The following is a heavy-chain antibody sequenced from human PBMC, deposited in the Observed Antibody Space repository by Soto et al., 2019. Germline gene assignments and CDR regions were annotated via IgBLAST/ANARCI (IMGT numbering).Heavy chain of an antibody. CDR2: INAGNGKT. J-gene: IGHJ4*02. D-gene: IGHD6-19*01. CDR3: ARDLGGWPDY. CDR1: GYTFTSYA. Sequence: ASVKVSCKASGYTFTSYAIHWVRQAPGQRLEWMGWINAGNGKTKYSQKFQGRVTITIDTSASTAYMELSSLRSEDTAIYYCARDLGGWPDYWGQGTLVTVSS. V-gene: IGHV1-3*01.